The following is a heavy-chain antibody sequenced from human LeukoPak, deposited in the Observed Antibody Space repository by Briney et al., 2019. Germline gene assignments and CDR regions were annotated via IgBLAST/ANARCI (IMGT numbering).Heavy chain of an antibody. V-gene: IGHV4-34*01. CDR2: INHSGST. Sequence: SETLSLTCAVYGGSFSGYYWSWIRQPPGKGLEWIGGINHSGSTYYNPSLRSRGTISVETSKNQFSLKVRSMTAADTAVYYCARVPGVYYDRLTGYGSGWFDPWGQGTLVTVSS. CDR1: GGSFSGYY. CDR3: ARVPGVYYDRLTGYGSGWFDP. J-gene: IGHJ5*02. D-gene: IGHD3-9*01.